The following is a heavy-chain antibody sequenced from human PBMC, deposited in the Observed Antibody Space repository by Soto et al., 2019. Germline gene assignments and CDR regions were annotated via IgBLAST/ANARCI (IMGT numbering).Heavy chain of an antibody. J-gene: IGHJ6*02. CDR1: GGSINSYY. Sequence: SETLSLTCTVSGGSINSYYWSWIRQPPGKGLEWIGEINHSGSTNYNPSLKSRVTISVDTSKNQFSRKLSSVTAADTAVYYCARVSGIYYYGMDVWGQGTTVTVSS. V-gene: IGHV4-34*01. CDR2: INHSGST. D-gene: IGHD3-10*01. CDR3: ARVSGIYYYGMDV.